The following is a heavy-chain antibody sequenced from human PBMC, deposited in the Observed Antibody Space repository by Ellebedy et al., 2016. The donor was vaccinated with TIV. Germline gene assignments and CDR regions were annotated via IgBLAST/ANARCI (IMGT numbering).Heavy chain of an antibody. CDR3: ARDRHVDRGDCLDF. CDR2: IWYDGSHS. D-gene: IGHD2-21*02. Sequence: GESLKISCTASGFIFNNYGMHWVRQAPGKGLEWVAFIWYDGSHSYYADSVKGRFTISRDNSRNTLYLQMNSPGVDDTAVYFCARDRHVDRGDCLDFWGQGTLVTVSS. J-gene: IGHJ4*02. CDR1: GFIFNNYG. V-gene: IGHV3-33*01.